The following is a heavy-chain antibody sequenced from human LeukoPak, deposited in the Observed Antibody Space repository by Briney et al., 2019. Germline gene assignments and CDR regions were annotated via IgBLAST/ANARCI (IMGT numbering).Heavy chain of an antibody. V-gene: IGHV4-34*01. Sequence: SETLSLTCTVSGGSISSYYWSWIRQPPGKGLEWIGEINHSGSTNYNPSLKSRVTISVDTSKNQFSLKLSSVTAADTAVYYCARSSPGPVLGATKNWFDPWGQGTLVTVSS. CDR1: GGSISSYY. J-gene: IGHJ5*02. D-gene: IGHD1-26*01. CDR2: INHSGST. CDR3: ARSSPGPVLGATKNWFDP.